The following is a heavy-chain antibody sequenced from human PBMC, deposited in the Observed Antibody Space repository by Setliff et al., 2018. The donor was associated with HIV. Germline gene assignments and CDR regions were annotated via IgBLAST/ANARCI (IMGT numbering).Heavy chain of an antibody. Sequence: HPGGSLRLSCAASGFTFSSYVMHWVRQSPGKGPEWVSSIGSGGGTYYADSVQGRFTVSRDNSRNTLYLQMNSLTAEDTAVYYCARICGGSKCSVGHWGQGTLVTVSS. CDR2: IGSGGGT. V-gene: IGHV3-23*01. CDR3: ARICGGSKCSVGH. J-gene: IGHJ4*02. CDR1: GFTFSSYV. D-gene: IGHD2-15*01.